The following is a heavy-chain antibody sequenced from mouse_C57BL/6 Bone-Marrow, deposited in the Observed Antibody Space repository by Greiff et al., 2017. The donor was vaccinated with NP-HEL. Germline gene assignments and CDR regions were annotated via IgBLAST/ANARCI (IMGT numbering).Heavy chain of an antibody. J-gene: IGHJ3*01. Sequence: VQLVESDAELVKPGASVKISCKVSGYTFTDHTIHWMKQRPEQGLEWIGYIYPRDGSTKYNEKFKGKATLTADKSSSTAYMQLNSLTSEDSAVYFCARSGYYGSSRAWFAYWGQGTLVTVSA. V-gene: IGHV1-78*01. CDR2: IYPRDGST. D-gene: IGHD1-1*01. CDR3: ARSGYYGSSRAWFAY. CDR1: GYTFTDHT.